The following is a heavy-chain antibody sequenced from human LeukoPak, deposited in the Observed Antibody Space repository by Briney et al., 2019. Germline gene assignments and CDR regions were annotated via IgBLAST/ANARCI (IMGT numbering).Heavy chain of an antibody. CDR3: ARGHAARLDY. CDR1: GGSFSGYY. J-gene: IGHJ4*02. CDR2: INHSGST. D-gene: IGHD6-6*01. Sequence: SETLSLTCAVYGGSFSGYYWSWIRQPPGKGLEWIGEINHSGSTNYNPSLKSRVTISVDTSKNQFSLKLSPVTAADTAVYYCARGHAARLDYWGQGTLVTVSS. V-gene: IGHV4-34*01.